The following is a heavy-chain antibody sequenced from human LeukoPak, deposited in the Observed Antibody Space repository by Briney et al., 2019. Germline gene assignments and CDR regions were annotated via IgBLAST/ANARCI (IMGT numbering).Heavy chain of an antibody. CDR3: ASTYQPKGGSEAVPAANGNWFDP. V-gene: IGHV4-59*06. CDR1: GGAISTYY. J-gene: IGHJ5*02. CDR2: IYYSGST. Sequence: SETLSLTCTVSGGAISTYYWSWIRQPPGKGLEWIGYIYYSGSTYYNPSLKSRVTISVDTSKNQFSLKLSSVTAADTAVYYCASTYQPKGGSEAVPAANGNWFDPWGQGTLVTVSS. D-gene: IGHD2-2*01.